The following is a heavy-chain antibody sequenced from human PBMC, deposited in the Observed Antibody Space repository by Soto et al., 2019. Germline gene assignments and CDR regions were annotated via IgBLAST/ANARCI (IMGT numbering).Heavy chain of an antibody. D-gene: IGHD2-15*01. CDR2: IYYSGST. Sequence: QVQLQESGPGLVKPSQTLSLTCTVSGGSISSGGYYWSWIRQHPGKGLEWIGYIYYSGSTYYNPXLKSRVTISVXXSXNXXSLKLSSVTAADTAVYYCARGDKSMILHYYYGMDVWGQGTTVTVSS. J-gene: IGHJ6*02. V-gene: IGHV4-31*03. CDR1: GGSISSGGYY. CDR3: ARGDKSMILHYYYGMDV.